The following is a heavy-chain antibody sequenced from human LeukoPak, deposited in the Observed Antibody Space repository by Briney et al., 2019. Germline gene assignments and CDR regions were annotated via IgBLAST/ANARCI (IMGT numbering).Heavy chain of an antibody. CDR2: ISGSGGST. Sequence: GGSLRLSCAASGFTFSSYAMSWVHQAPGKGLEWVSAISGSGGSTYYADSVKGRFTISRDNSKNTLYLQMNSLRAEDTAVYYCAYGLYYYDSSGSDYWGQGTLVTVSS. CDR1: GFTFSSYA. CDR3: AYGLYYYDSSGSDY. J-gene: IGHJ4*02. V-gene: IGHV3-23*01. D-gene: IGHD3-22*01.